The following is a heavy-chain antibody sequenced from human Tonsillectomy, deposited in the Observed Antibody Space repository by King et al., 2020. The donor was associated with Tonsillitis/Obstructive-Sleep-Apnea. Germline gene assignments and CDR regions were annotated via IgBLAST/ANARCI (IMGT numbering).Heavy chain of an antibody. CDR2: IRPRDSDS. J-gene: IGHJ4*02. CDR1: GYRFANYW. Sequence: QLVQSGAEMKKAGESLKISCKGSGYRFANYWIVWVRQKPGKGLEWMGVIRPRDSDSKYRPSFQGQVTVSADKSISTAYLQWSSLKVSDSATYYCARLSNVDFLALTFDYWGQGTQVTVSS. CDR3: ARLSNVDFLALTFDY. V-gene: IGHV5-51*01. D-gene: IGHD3/OR15-3a*01.